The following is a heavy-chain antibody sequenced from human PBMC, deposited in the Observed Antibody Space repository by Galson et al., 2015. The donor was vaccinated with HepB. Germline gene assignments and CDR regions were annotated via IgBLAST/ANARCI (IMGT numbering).Heavy chain of an antibody. D-gene: IGHD3-22*01. J-gene: IGHJ6*02. CDR2: ISCDGSNK. CDR3: ARERLECYDSSGLYPV. CDR1: GFTFSSYA. V-gene: IGHV3-30*04. Sequence: SLRLSCAASGFTFSSYAMHWVRQAPGKGLEWVAVISCDGSNKYSADSVKGRFTISRDNSKNTLYLKMNSLSAEDTAVYYCARERLECYDSSGLYPVWGQGTTVTVSS.